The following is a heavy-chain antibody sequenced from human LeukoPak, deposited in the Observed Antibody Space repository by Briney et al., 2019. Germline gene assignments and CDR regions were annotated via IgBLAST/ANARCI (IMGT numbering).Heavy chain of an antibody. CDR1: GFTFSSYA. V-gene: IGHV3-23*01. Sequence: PGGSLRLYCAASGFTFSSYAMTWVRQAPGKGLEWVSAISGSGGSTYYADSVKGRFTISRDNSKNTLYLQMNSLRADDTAVYYCAKGRYSHGYQRVDYWGQGTLVTVSS. CDR2: ISGSGGST. J-gene: IGHJ4*02. CDR3: AKGRYSHGYQRVDY. D-gene: IGHD5-18*01.